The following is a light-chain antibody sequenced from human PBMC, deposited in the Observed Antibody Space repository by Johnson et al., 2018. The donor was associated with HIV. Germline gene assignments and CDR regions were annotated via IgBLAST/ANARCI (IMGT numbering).Light chain of an antibody. CDR2: DNN. J-gene: IGLJ1*01. V-gene: IGLV1-51*01. CDR1: SSNIGNNY. Sequence: QSVLTQPPSVSAAPGQKVTISCSGSSSNIGNNYVSWYQQLPGTAPKLLISDNNKRPSGIPDRFSGSKSGTSATLVISGLQTGDEADYYCGAWDNSLSGGLFGFGTGTKVTVL. CDR3: GAWDNSLSGGLFG.